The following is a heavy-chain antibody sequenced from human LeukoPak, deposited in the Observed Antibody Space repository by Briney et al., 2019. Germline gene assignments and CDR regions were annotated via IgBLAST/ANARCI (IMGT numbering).Heavy chain of an antibody. CDR2: IYTSGST. D-gene: IGHD2-15*01. J-gene: IGHJ5*02. Sequence: IGYIYTSGSTNYNPSLKSRVTISVDTSKNQFSLKLSSVTAADTAVYYCARPWGGSGWFDPWGQGTLVTVSS. V-gene: IGHV4-4*09. CDR3: ARPWGGSGWFDP.